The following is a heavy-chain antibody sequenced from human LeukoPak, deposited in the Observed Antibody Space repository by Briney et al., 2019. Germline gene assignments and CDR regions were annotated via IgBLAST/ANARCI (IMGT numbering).Heavy chain of an antibody. D-gene: IGHD3-16*02. J-gene: IGHJ4*02. V-gene: IGHV3-74*01. CDR3: ARGPFVITFGGVIADLDY. Sequence: PGGSLRLSCAASGFTFSSYWMHWVRQAPGKGLVWVSRINSDGGSTSYADSVKGRFTISRDNAKNTLYLQMNSLRAEDTAVYYCARGPFVITFGGVIADLDYWGQGTLVTVSS. CDR1: GFTFSSYW. CDR2: INSDGGST.